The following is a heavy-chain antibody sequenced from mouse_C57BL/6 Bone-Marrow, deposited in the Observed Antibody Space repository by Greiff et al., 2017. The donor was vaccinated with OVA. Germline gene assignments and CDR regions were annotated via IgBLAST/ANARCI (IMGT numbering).Heavy chain of an antibody. CDR3: VPLYYGSSHYYAMDY. Sequence: LQESGAELARPGASVKLSCKASGYTFTSYGISWVKQRTGQGLEWIGEIYPRSGNTYYNEKFKGKATLTADKSSSTAYVELRSLTSEDSAVYFCVPLYYGSSHYYAMDYWGQGTSVTVSS. D-gene: IGHD1-1*01. CDR1: GYTFTSYG. V-gene: IGHV1-81*01. CDR2: IYPRSGNT. J-gene: IGHJ4*01.